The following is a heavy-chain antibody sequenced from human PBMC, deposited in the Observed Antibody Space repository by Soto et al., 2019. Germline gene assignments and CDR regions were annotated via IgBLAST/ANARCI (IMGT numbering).Heavy chain of an antibody. J-gene: IGHJ4*02. CDR3: VRAYCSSTSCHDY. D-gene: IGHD2-2*01. V-gene: IGHV3-11*05. Sequence: EGSLRLSCAASGFTFSDYYMSWIRQAPGKGLEWVSYISSSRSCTNYADSVKGRFTISRDNAKNSLYPQMNSLRAEDTAVYYWVRAYCSSTSCHDYCGQGTLVTVSS. CDR2: ISSSRSCT. CDR1: GFTFSDYY.